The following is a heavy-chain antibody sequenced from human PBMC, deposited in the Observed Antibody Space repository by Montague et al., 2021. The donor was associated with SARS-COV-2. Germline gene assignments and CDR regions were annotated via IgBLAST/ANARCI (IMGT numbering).Heavy chain of an antibody. Sequence: SLRLSCAASGFTFSSYEMNWVRQAPGKGLEWVSYIGSSGSTIYYADSVKGRFTISRDNAKNSLYLQMNSLRAEDTAVYYCARAVPYVFRPLKYFDYWGQGTLVTVSS. J-gene: IGHJ4*02. CDR1: GFTFSSYE. D-gene: IGHD3-16*01. V-gene: IGHV3-48*03. CDR3: ARAVPYVFRPLKYFDY. CDR2: IGSSGSTI.